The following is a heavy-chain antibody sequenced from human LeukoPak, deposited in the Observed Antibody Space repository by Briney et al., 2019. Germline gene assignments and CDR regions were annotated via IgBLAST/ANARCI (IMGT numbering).Heavy chain of an antibody. Sequence: SETLSLTCTVSGDSISSSSYYWGWIHQPPGKGLEWIGSVHHSGSTYYTPSLKSRVTISVDTSKNQFSLKLSSVTAADTAVYQCARLYYYGSGSYLSGFDIWGQGTMVTVSS. CDR1: GDSISSSSYY. CDR3: ARLYYYGSGSYLSGFDI. V-gene: IGHV4-39*01. J-gene: IGHJ3*02. D-gene: IGHD3-10*01. CDR2: VHHSGST.